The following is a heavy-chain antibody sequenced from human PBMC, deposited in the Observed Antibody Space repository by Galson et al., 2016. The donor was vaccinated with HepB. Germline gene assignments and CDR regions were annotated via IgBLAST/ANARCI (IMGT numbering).Heavy chain of an antibody. V-gene: IGHV4-59*01. J-gene: IGHJ4*02. CDR2: IYYTGDT. Sequence: SETLSLTCTVSGDSLYSYYWSWIRQPPGKGLEWIGYIYYTGDTDYNPSLKSRVTISIDPSKHQFSLTLNTVTAADTAVYYCARAVDTAMITHWGQGTLVTVSS. CDR3: ARAVDTAMITH. CDR1: GDSLYSYY. D-gene: IGHD5-18*01.